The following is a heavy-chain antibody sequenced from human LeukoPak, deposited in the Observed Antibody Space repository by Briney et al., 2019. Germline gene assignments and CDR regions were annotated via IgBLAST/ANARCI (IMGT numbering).Heavy chain of an antibody. CDR1: GYSYSDYK. D-gene: IGHD5-12*01. CDR2: ISSSGTTT. Sequence: GGSLSLSCALSGYSYSDYKMQWVRQAPGKGLEWISDISSSGTTTYYADSVKGRFTISRDNAKNSLYQQMNSLRAEDTAVYYWATLTVATNFTYLVQGTLVTVSS. J-gene: IGHJ4*02. V-gene: IGHV3-48*03. CDR3: ATLTVATNFTY.